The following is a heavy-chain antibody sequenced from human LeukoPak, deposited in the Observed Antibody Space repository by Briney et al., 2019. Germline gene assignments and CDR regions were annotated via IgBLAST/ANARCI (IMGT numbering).Heavy chain of an antibody. V-gene: IGHV3-23*01. Sequence: GGSLRLSCAASGFTFSSYAMSWVRQAPGKGLEWVSAISGSGGSTYYADSVKGRFTISRDNSKNTLYLQMNSLRAEDTAVYYCAKILGYCSSTSCYDYYYGMDVWGQGTTVTVSS. CDR3: AKILGYCSSTSCYDYYYGMDV. CDR1: GFTFSSYA. CDR2: ISGSGGST. J-gene: IGHJ6*02. D-gene: IGHD2-2*01.